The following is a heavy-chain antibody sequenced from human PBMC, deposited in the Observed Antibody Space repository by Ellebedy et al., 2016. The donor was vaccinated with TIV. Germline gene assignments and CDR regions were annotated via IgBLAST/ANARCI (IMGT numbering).Heavy chain of an antibody. V-gene: IGHV4-4*07. J-gene: IGHJ5*02. Sequence: MPSETLSLTCTVSDGPISNYYWSWIRQPAGRGLEWIGRVYAGGSTNYNPSLKSRVAMSVDTSKNQFSLKLRSVTAADTAVYYCAAGWVPAAPLQPWGQGTLVTVSS. CDR3: AAGWVPAAPLQP. CDR1: DGPISNYY. CDR2: VYAGGST. D-gene: IGHD2-2*01.